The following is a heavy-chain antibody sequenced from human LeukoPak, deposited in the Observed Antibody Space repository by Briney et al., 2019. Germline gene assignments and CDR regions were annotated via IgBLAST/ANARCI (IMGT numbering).Heavy chain of an antibody. CDR3: ARGERGDY. V-gene: IGHV6-1*01. CDR1: GDSVSSNSVA. J-gene: IGHJ4*02. Sequence: SQTLSLTCAISGDSVSSNSVAWHWIRQSPSRGLEWLGRTYFRSKWHNDYAVSVRSRITINPDTSENRFSLQLNSVTPEDTAVYYCARGERGDYWGQGTLVTVSS. CDR2: TYFRSKWHN. D-gene: IGHD1-26*01.